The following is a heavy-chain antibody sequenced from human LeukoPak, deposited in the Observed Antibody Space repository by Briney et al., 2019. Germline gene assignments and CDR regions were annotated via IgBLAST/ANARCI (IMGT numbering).Heavy chain of an antibody. Sequence: GGSLRLSCAASGFTFDDYAMHCVRHAPGKGLEWVSGISWYSDTIAYADSVKGRFKISRDNAKNSLYLEMNSLRAEDTALYYCARAHGSGAYYKGRLKDYWGQGTLVTVSS. CDR2: ISWYSDTI. J-gene: IGHJ4*02. CDR3: ARAHGSGAYYKGRLKDY. CDR1: GFTFDDYA. D-gene: IGHD3-10*01. V-gene: IGHV3-9*01.